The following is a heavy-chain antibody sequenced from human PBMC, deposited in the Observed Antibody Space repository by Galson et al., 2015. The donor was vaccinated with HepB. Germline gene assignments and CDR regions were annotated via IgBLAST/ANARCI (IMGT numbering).Heavy chain of an antibody. Sequence: ETLSLTCSVAGGSINSFYWSWIRQSPDKGLEWIGHIYYSEGTKYNPSLKSRVTISVDTSKNQISLKLSSVTAADTAVYYCARAHVEYYDFWSGYNRDRHAFDIWGQGTMVTVSS. V-gene: IGHV4-59*01. J-gene: IGHJ3*02. CDR3: ARAHVEYYDFWSGYNRDRHAFDI. D-gene: IGHD3-3*01. CDR2: IYYSEGT. CDR1: GGSINSFY.